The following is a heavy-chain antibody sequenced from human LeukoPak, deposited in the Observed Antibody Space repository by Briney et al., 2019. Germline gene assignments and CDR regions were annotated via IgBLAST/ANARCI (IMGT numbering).Heavy chain of an antibody. D-gene: IGHD1-26*01. V-gene: IGHV4-39*07. J-gene: IGHJ3*02. Sequence: SETLSLTCTVSGGSISSSSYYWGWIRQPPGKGLEWIGSIYYSGSTYYNPSLKSRVTISVDTSKNQFSLELSSVTAADTAVYYCARDTSWGPPEATPETDAFDIWGQGTMVTVPS. CDR1: GGSISSSSYY. CDR2: IYYSGST. CDR3: ARDTSWGPPEATPETDAFDI.